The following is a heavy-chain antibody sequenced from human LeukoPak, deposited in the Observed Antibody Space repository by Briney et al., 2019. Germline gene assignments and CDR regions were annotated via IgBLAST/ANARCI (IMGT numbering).Heavy chain of an antibody. Sequence: SVKVSCKASGGTFSSYAISWVRQAPGQGLEWMGRIIPILGIANYAQKFQGRVTITADKSTSTAYMELSSLRSEDTAVYYCARAWGGGSSWAPLDAFDIWGQGTMVTVSS. D-gene: IGHD6-13*01. V-gene: IGHV1-69*04. CDR3: ARAWGGGSSWAPLDAFDI. CDR2: IIPILGIA. CDR1: GGTFSSYA. J-gene: IGHJ3*02.